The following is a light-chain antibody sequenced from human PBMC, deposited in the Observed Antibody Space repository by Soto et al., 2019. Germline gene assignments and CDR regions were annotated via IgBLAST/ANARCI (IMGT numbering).Light chain of an antibody. V-gene: IGKV3-20*01. CDR2: GAS. CDR1: QSVSSSY. J-gene: IGKJ1*01. CDR3: QQYANSRT. Sequence: EIVLTQSPGTLSLSPGERATLSCRANQSVSSSYLAWYQQKPGQAPRLLIYGASSRATGIPDRFSGSGSGTDFTLTISRLEPEDFAVYYCQQYANSRTFGQGTKVEIK.